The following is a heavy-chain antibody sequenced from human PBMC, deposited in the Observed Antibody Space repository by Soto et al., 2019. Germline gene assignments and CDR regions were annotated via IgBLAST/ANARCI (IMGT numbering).Heavy chain of an antibody. CDR1: GFTFSSYG. CDR3: ARGGYCSGGRCYWHSYYGMDV. V-gene: IGHV3-30*03. Sequence: PGGSLRLSCAASGFTFSSYGMHWVRQAPGKGLEWVAVISYDGSNKYYADSVKGRFTISRDNSKNTLYLQMNSLRAEDTAVYYCARGGYCSGGRCYWHSYYGMDVWGQGTTVTVS. CDR2: ISYDGSNK. D-gene: IGHD2-15*01. J-gene: IGHJ6*02.